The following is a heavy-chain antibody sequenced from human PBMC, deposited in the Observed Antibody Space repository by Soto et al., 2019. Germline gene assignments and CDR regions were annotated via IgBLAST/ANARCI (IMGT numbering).Heavy chain of an antibody. J-gene: IGHJ6*02. CDR1: GFTFTNYF. CDR2: MRPYDGST. D-gene: IGHD6-25*01. V-gene: IGHV1-46*01. CDR3: ARGDGRGSSGFYYYYGMDV. Sequence: QVQLVQSGAEVRKPGASVKVSCKASGFTFTNYFFHWVRQAPRQALEWMGIMRPYDGSTNYVQSLQGRVTMTSDTSTSTVYMELSSLRSEDTAVYYCARGDGRGSSGFYYYYGMDVWGHGTTVTVSS.